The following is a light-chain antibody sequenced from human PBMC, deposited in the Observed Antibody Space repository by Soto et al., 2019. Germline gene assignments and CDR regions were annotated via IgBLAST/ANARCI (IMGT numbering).Light chain of an antibody. CDR1: QSVSSSY. V-gene: IGKV3-20*01. CDR3: QQYGSSPPWFT. J-gene: IGKJ3*01. Sequence: EIVLTQSPGTLSLSPGERATLSCRASQSVSSSYLAWYQQKPGQAPRLLIYGAFSRATGIPDRFSGSGSGTDFTLTISRLEPEDFAVYYCQQYGSSPPWFTFGPGTKVDIK. CDR2: GAF.